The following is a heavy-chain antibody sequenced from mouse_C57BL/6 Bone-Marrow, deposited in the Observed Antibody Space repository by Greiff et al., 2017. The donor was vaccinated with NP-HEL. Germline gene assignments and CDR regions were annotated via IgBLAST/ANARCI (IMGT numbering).Heavy chain of an antibody. CDR1: GYTFTSYW. J-gene: IGHJ2*01. CDR3: ASYGNLDY. Sequence: VQLQQPGAELVKPGASVKLSCKASGYTFTSYWMHWVKQWPGRGLEWSGRIDPNSGGTKYNEKFKSKSTLTVDKPSSTAYMQLSSLTSEDSAVYYCASYGNLDYWGQGTTLTVSS. D-gene: IGHD2-1*01. V-gene: IGHV1-72*01. CDR2: IDPNSGGT.